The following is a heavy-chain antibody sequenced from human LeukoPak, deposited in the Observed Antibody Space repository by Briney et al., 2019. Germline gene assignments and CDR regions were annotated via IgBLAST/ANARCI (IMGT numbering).Heavy chain of an antibody. J-gene: IGHJ3*02. CDR1: GFTFSNFA. CDR2: ISGYGGDT. V-gene: IGHV3-23*01. CDR3: AKVASNSGKGGAFDI. Sequence: GGSLRLSCAASGFTFSNFAMSWVRQAPGKGLEWVSSISGYGGDTYYTDSVKGRFTVSRDNPKNTLYLQMNSLRAENTAIYYCAKVASNSGKGGAFDIWGQGTMVTVSS. D-gene: IGHD6-19*01.